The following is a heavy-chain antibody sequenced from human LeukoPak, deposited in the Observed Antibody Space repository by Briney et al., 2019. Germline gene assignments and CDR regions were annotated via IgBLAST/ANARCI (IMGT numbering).Heavy chain of an antibody. J-gene: IGHJ3*01. Sequence: GWALRLSCVPSVFTFSNYAMHWVRQAPGKGLVWVAIIAYDGSSKYYADSVKSRLTVSRDNSKNTLHLQMNSLRAEDTDVYYCARGGFSYGFRKSRMVVRREGATVAVSS. CDR2: IAYDGSSK. D-gene: IGHD5-18*01. CDR3: ARGGFSYGFRKSRMVV. CDR1: VFTFSNYA. V-gene: IGHV3-30*04.